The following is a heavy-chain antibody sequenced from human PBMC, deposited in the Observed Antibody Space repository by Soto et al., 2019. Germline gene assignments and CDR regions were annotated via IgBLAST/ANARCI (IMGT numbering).Heavy chain of an antibody. CDR1: GFTFSSYA. J-gene: IGHJ4*02. CDR3: ARDLTN. V-gene: IGHV3-30-3*01. D-gene: IGHD1-1*01. Sequence: QVQLVESGGGVVQPGRSLRLSCAASGFTFSSYAMHWVRQAPGKGLEWVAVISYDGSNKYYADPVKGRFTISRDNSKNTLYLQMNSLRAEDAAVYYCARDLTNWGQGTLVTVSS. CDR2: ISYDGSNK.